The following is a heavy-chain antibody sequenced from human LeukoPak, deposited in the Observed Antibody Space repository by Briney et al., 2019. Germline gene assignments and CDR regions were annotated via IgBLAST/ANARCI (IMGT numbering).Heavy chain of an antibody. J-gene: IGHJ4*02. CDR3: ARTFVSGDGYKVGYFDY. V-gene: IGHV3-53*01. CDR2: VYPSGNI. Sequence: GGSLRLSCAASGFTFSNSYMSWVRQAPGKGLEWVSLVYPSGNIYYADSVKGRFTISRDNSKNTLFLQMNSLRAEDTAIYYCARTFVSGDGYKVGYFDYWGQGTLVTVSS. CDR1: GFTFSNSY. D-gene: IGHD5-24*01.